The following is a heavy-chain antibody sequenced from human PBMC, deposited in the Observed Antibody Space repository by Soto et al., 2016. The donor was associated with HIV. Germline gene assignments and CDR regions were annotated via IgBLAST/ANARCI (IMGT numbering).Heavy chain of an antibody. Sequence: QIQLQESGPGLVKPSEALSLTCDVSGYSVSSDYYWGWIRQPPGKGLEWIGTLYRSGRTYYNPSLKSRVSISIDTSKNQFSLKLSSVTAADTAVYYCAMDTSAWFRFDYVGPRTLVSVSS. CDR1: GYSVSSDYY. CDR2: LYRSGRT. CDR3: AMDTSAWFRFDY. V-gene: IGHV4-38-2*01. D-gene: IGHD3-22*01. J-gene: IGHJ4*03.